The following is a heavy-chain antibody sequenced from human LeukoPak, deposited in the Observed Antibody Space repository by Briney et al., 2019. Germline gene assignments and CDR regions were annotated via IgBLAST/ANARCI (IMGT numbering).Heavy chain of an antibody. CDR1: GFTFSSYW. J-gene: IGHJ4*02. Sequence: GGSLRLSCAASGFTFSSYWMSWVRQAPGKGLEWVANIKQDGSEKYYVDSVKGRFTISRDNAKNSLYLQMNSLRAEDTAVYYCAKDRDFWGAYGVDCWGQGTLVTVSS. V-gene: IGHV3-7*01. CDR3: AKDRDFWGAYGVDC. D-gene: IGHD3-3*01. CDR2: IKQDGSEK.